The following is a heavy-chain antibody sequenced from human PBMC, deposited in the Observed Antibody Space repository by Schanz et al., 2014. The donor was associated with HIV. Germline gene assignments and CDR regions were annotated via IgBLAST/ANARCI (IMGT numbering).Heavy chain of an antibody. CDR1: GFAFSSYA. Sequence: EVQLVESGGGLVQPGKSLRLSCAASGFAFSSYAMSWVRQAPGKGLEWVSAISGSSITYSADSVKGRFTISRDNSKNTLYLQMDSLRAEDTAVYYCAREYYSRNWNWFDPWGQGTLVTVSS. CDR3: AREYYSRNWNWFDP. J-gene: IGHJ5*02. D-gene: IGHD6-13*01. V-gene: IGHV3-23*04. CDR2: ISGSSIT.